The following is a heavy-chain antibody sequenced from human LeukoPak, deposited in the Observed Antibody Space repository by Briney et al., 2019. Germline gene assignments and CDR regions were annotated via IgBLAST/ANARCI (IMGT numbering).Heavy chain of an antibody. V-gene: IGHV3-48*01. Sequence: PGGSLRLSCAAFGFTFSSYSMNWVRQAPGKGLEWVSYISSRSTTTYYADSVKGRFTISRDNDKNSLYLQMNSLRAEDTAVYYCARGPYSSNWYVDYWGQGTLVTVAP. CDR3: ARGPYSSNWYVDY. CDR1: GFTFSSYS. D-gene: IGHD6-13*01. J-gene: IGHJ4*02. CDR2: ISSRSTTT.